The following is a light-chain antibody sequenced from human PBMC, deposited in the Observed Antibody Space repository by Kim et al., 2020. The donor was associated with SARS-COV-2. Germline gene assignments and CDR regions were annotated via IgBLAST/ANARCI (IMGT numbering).Light chain of an antibody. V-gene: IGLV6-57*04. CDR2: EDN. CDR1: SGSIASNY. CDR3: QSYDSSNHWV. Sequence: NFILTQPHSVSESPGKTVTISCTRSSGSIASNYVQWYQQRPGSAPTTVIYEDNQRPSGVPDRFSGSIDSSSNSASLTISGLKTEDEADYYCQSYDSSNHWVFCGGTQLTVL. J-gene: IGLJ3*02.